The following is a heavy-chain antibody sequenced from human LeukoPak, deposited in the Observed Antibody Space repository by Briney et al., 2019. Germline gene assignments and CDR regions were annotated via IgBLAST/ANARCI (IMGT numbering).Heavy chain of an antibody. CDR2: INPNSGGT. D-gene: IGHD3-22*01. CDR3: ARGGDSSGYYHFDY. Sequence: ASVKVSCKASAYTYTGYYMHWVRQAPGQGLESMGWINPNSGGTNYAQKFQGRVTMTRDTSISTSYMELSRLRSDDTAVYYCARGGDSSGYYHFDYWGQGTLVTVSS. CDR1: AYTYTGYY. J-gene: IGHJ4*02. V-gene: IGHV1-2*02.